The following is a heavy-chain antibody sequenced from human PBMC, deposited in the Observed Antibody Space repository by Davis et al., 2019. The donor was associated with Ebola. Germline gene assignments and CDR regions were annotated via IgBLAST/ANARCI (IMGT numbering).Heavy chain of an antibody. CDR3: ARHKGRVRYYGMDV. V-gene: IGHV4-59*08. CDR2: IYYSRST. Sequence: SETLSLTCAVYGGSFSGYYWSWIRQPPGKGLEWIGYIYYSRSTNYNPSLKSRVTISVDTSKNQFSLKLSSVTAADTAVYYCARHKGRVRYYGMDVWGQGTTVTVSS. CDR1: GGSFSGYY. J-gene: IGHJ6*02.